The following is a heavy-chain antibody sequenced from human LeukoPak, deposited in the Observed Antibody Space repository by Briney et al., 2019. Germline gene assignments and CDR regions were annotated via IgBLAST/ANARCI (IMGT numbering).Heavy chain of an antibody. CDR2: INSDGSST. J-gene: IGHJ4*02. Sequence: GGSLRLSCVASGLTFSSDWMHWVRQPPGKGLGWVSRINSDGSSTSYADSVKGRFTISRDNAKNSLYLQMNSLRAEDTAVYYCARDVYSSTLDYWGQGTLVTVSS. V-gene: IGHV3-74*01. CDR1: GLTFSSDW. D-gene: IGHD2-2*01. CDR3: ARDVYSSTLDY.